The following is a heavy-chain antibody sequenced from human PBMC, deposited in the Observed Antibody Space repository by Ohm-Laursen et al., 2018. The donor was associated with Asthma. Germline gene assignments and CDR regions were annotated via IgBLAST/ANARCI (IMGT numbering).Heavy chain of an antibody. J-gene: IGHJ4*02. CDR3: AKAPPTVVTLIFDS. CDR2: ISGSGGST. Sequence: SLRLSCTASGFTFSSYAMSWVRQAPGKGLEWVSAISGSGGSTYYADSVKGRFTISRDNSKNTLYLQMNGLRVEDTALYYCAKAPPTVVTLIFDSWGQGTLVTVSS. V-gene: IGHV3-23*01. D-gene: IGHD4-23*01. CDR1: GFTFSSYA.